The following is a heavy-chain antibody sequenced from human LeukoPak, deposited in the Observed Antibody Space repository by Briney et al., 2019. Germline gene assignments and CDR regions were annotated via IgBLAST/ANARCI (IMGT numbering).Heavy chain of an antibody. D-gene: IGHD2/OR15-2a*01. Sequence: GGSLRLSCAASGFTSSSYAMTWVRQAPGRGLEWVANIKQAGTEKYYVDSVKGRFTISRDNAKNSLFLQMNSLRAEDTAVYFCARGQYFSTTYYFDYWGQGTLVTVSS. J-gene: IGHJ4*02. CDR2: IKQAGTEK. V-gene: IGHV3-7*03. CDR1: GFTSSSYA. CDR3: ARGQYFSTTYYFDY.